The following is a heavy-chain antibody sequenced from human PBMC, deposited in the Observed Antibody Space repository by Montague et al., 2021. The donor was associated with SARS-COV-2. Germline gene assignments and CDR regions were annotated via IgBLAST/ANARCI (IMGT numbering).Heavy chain of an antibody. Sequence: TLSLTCTVSGGAISDGNYYWSWVRQPAGKGLEWIGRIYVTGNSKSNPSLKSGVTMVIDTAKHQFYLNLTSVTAADTAVYYWVGDGDESHDGHWGQGTLVTVSS. CDR1: GGAISDGNYY. D-gene: IGHD5-24*01. CDR3: VGDGDESHDGH. V-gene: IGHV4-61*02. J-gene: IGHJ4*02. CDR2: IYVTGNS.